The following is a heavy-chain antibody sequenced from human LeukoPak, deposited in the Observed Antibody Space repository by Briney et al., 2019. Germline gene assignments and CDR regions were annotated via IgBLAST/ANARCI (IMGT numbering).Heavy chain of an antibody. Sequence: GGSLRLSCAASGFTFSSYSMSWVRQAPGKGLEWVSFISRDSTDIYHADSVKGRFTISRDNAKNSLYLQMNNLRAEDTAIYYCAKDLPAAVDWGQGTLVTASS. V-gene: IGHV3-21*01. D-gene: IGHD2-2*01. CDR3: AKDLPAAVD. CDR2: ISRDSTDI. J-gene: IGHJ4*02. CDR1: GFTFSSYS.